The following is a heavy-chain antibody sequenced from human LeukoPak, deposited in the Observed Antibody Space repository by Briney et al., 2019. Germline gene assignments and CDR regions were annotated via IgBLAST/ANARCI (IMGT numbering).Heavy chain of an antibody. CDR3: ARDFLSGYYDSSGQLF. Sequence: GASVKVSCKASGYTFTGYYMHWVRQAPGQGLEWMGWINPNSGGTSYAQKFQGRVTMTRDTSISTAYMELSRLRSDDTAVYYCARDFLSGYYDSSGQLFWGQGTLVTVSS. V-gene: IGHV1-2*02. CDR2: INPNSGGT. D-gene: IGHD3-22*01. CDR1: GYTFTGYY. J-gene: IGHJ4*02.